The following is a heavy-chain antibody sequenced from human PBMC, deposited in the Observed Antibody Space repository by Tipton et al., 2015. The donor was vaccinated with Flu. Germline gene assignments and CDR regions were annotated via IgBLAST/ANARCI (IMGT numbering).Heavy chain of an antibody. Sequence: TLSLTCTVSGDSISSGTYYWSWIRQPAGKGLEWIGSMLYGGSTYYNPSLESRVTISLDTSKNQFSLKLSSVTAADTAVYYCARDDSGFNDYWGPGTLVTVSS. V-gene: IGHV4-39*07. J-gene: IGHJ4*02. CDR2: MLYGGST. CDR1: GDSISSGTYY. D-gene: IGHD3-22*01. CDR3: ARDDSGFNDY.